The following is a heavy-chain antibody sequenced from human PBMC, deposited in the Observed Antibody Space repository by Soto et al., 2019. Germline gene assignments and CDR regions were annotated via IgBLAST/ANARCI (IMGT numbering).Heavy chain of an antibody. V-gene: IGHV4-59*01. CDR3: AKYSRGWYYYFAY. D-gene: IGHD6-19*01. CDR2: IYYSGST. J-gene: IGHJ4*02. CDR1: GGSISSYY. Sequence: PSETLSLTCSVSGGSISSYYWIWIRQPPGKGLEWIGYIYYSGSTNYNPSLKSRVTISVDTSKNQFSLKLSSVTAADTAVYYCAKYSRGWYYYFAYWVQGTLVTVSS.